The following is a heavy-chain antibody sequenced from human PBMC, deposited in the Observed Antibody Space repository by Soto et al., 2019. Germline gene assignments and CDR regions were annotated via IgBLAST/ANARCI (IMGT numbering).Heavy chain of an antibody. V-gene: IGHV3-23*01. CDR2: ISGSGGNT. Sequence: GGSLRLSFAASGLTFRTYAMNGFRQAPGKGLEWVSAISGSGGNTYYADSVKGRFTISRDNSKNTLYLQMNSLRAEDTAVYYCAKDKDGGGYSYGYKSRQLNWFDPWGQGTLVTVSS. J-gene: IGHJ5*02. D-gene: IGHD5-18*01. CDR3: AKDKDGGGYSYGYKSRQLNWFDP. CDR1: GLTFRTYA.